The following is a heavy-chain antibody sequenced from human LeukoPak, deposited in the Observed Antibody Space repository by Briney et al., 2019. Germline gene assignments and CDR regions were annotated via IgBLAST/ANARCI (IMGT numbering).Heavy chain of an antibody. J-gene: IGHJ4*02. Sequence: SETLSLTCTVSGGSISSYYWSWIRQPPGKGLEWIGYIYYSGSTKYNPSLKSRDTISVDTSKNQFSLELSSVTAADTAGYYCARVVDHGYSDYWGLGTLVTVSS. CDR3: ARVVDHGYSDY. D-gene: IGHD5-24*01. CDR1: GGSISSYY. V-gene: IGHV4-59*01. CDR2: IYYSGST.